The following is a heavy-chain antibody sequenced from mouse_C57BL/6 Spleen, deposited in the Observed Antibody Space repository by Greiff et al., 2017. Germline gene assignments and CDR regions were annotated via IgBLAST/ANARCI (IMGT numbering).Heavy chain of an antibody. J-gene: IGHJ3*01. V-gene: IGHV1-74*01. Sequence: QVQLQQPGAELVKPGASVKVSCKASGYTFTSYWMHWVKQRPGQGLEWIGRIHPSDSDTNYNQKFKGKATLTVDKSSSTASMQLISLTSEDSAVXYCAISNYSNSGFAYWGQGTLVTVSA. CDR3: AISNYSNSGFAY. CDR1: GYTFTSYW. CDR2: IHPSDSDT. D-gene: IGHD2-5*01.